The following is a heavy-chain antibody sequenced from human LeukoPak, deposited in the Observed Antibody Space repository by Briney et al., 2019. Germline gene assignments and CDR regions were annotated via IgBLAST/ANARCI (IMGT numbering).Heavy chain of an antibody. Sequence: SVKVSFKASGYTFIDSYMHWVRQAPGQGLEWMGGIIPSFGTATYAQKFKGRVTITADESTTTTYLALTSLRSEDTAVYYCARNGPALVTRYFDYWGQGTLVSVSS. V-gene: IGHV1-69*13. CDR1: GYTFIDSY. J-gene: IGHJ4*02. CDR2: IIPSFGTA. CDR3: ARNGPALVTRYFDY. D-gene: IGHD1-1*01.